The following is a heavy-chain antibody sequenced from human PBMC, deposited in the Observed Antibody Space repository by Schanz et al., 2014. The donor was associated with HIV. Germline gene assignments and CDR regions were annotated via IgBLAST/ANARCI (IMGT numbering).Heavy chain of an antibody. CDR1: GGTFSSYA. V-gene: IGHV1-69*01. Sequence: QVQLVQSGAEVKKPGSSVKVSCKASGGTFSSYAISWVRQAPGQGLERMGGIIPVFGTTNYAQKFQGRITITADESTSTAYLELRSLRPEDTAMFFCARSFGVGDLGFGVWGQGTTVIVSS. D-gene: IGHD3-3*01. CDR3: ARSFGVGDLGFGV. CDR2: IIPVFGTT. J-gene: IGHJ6*02.